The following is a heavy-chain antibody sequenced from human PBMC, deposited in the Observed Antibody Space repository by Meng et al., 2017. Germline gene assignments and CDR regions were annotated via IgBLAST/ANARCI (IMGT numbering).Heavy chain of an antibody. CDR3: ARDFTTLGYGYHGMDV. J-gene: IGHJ6*02. V-gene: IGHV3-30*04. D-gene: IGHD5-12*01. CDR1: GFTFSSYA. CDR2: ISYDGGRE. Sequence: SLKISCAASGFTFSSYAMHWVRQAPGKGLEWVALISYDGGREYYADSVKGRFTISRDNSNNTLSVQINSLRAEDTAVYFCARDFTTLGYGYHGMDVWGQGTTVTVSS.